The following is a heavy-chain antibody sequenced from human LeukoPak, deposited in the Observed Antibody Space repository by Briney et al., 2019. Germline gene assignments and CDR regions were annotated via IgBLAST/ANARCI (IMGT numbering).Heavy chain of an antibody. V-gene: IGHV4-59*01. Sequence: SETLSLTCTVSGGSISSYYWSWIRQPPGKGLEWIGYIYYSGSTNYNPSLKSRVTISVDTSKNQFSLKLSSVTAADTAVYYCARVGYYDSSGYHKDYWGQGTLVTVSS. CDR1: GGSISSYY. J-gene: IGHJ4*02. D-gene: IGHD3-22*01. CDR2: IYYSGST. CDR3: ARVGYYDSSGYHKDY.